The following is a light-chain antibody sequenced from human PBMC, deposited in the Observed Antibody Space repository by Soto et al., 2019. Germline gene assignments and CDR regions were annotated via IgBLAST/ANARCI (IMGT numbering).Light chain of an antibody. V-gene: IGLV1-40*01. CDR2: ANT. CDR3: QSYDSRLSGWL. Sequence: QSVLTQPPSVSGAPGQRVTISCTGARSNIGAGFDVHWYQQHPGRAPKLLIYANTNRPSGVPDRFSGSTSGTSGSLAITGLQAEDEADYYCQSYDSRLSGWLFGGGTKVTVL. J-gene: IGLJ3*02. CDR1: RSNIGAGFD.